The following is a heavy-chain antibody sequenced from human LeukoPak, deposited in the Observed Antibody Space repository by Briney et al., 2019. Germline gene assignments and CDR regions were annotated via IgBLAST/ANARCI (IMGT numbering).Heavy chain of an antibody. V-gene: IGHV3-74*01. Sequence: GGSLRLSCAASGFTFSSYWMHWVRQAPGKGLVWVSRINSDGSSTSYADSVKGRFTISRDNAKNSLYLQMNSLRAEDTAVYYCARAKGPDAFDIWGQGTMVTVSS. CDR3: ARAKGPDAFDI. CDR1: GFTFSSYW. J-gene: IGHJ3*02. CDR2: INSDGSST.